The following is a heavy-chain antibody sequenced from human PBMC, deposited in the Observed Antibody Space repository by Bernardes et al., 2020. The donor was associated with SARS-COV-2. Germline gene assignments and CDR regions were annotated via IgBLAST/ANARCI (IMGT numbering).Heavy chain of an antibody. Sequence: SETLSLTCTVSGGSISSSSYYWGWLRQPPGKGLEWIGSIYYSGSTYYNPSLKSRVTISVDTSKNQFSLKLSSVTAADTAVYYCARTYYDFWSGYYRDAFDIWGQGTMVTVSS. D-gene: IGHD3-3*01. CDR1: GGSISSSSYY. V-gene: IGHV4-39*07. CDR3: ARTYYDFWSGYYRDAFDI. CDR2: IYYSGST. J-gene: IGHJ3*02.